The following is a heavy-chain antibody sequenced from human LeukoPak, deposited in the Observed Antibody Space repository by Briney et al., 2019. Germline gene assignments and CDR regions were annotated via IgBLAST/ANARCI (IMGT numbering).Heavy chain of an antibody. CDR3: ARQQGVGYCSSTSCEFDY. V-gene: IGHV5-51*01. CDR1: GYSFTSYW. J-gene: IGHJ4*02. CDR2: IYPGDSDT. D-gene: IGHD2-2*01. Sequence: RPGASLQISCQGSGYSFTSYWIGWVRQLPGKGLEWMGTIYPGDSDTRYSPSFQGQVTISADKSISTAYLQWSSLKASDTAMYYCARQQGVGYCSSTSCEFDYWGQGTLVTVSS.